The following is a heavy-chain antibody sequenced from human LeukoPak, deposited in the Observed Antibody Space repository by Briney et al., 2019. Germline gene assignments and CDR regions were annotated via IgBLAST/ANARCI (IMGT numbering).Heavy chain of an antibody. Sequence: SETLSLTCTVSGGSISPYYWSWIRQPPGKGLEYIGYIYYSGTTDYDPTLKSRVTISVDTSKNQFSLRVTSVSAADTAVYYCARIMQTPWGMDVWGQGTTVTVSS. CDR1: GGSISPYY. V-gene: IGHV4-59*01. D-gene: IGHD2-15*01. J-gene: IGHJ6*02. CDR3: ARIMQTPWGMDV. CDR2: IYYSGTT.